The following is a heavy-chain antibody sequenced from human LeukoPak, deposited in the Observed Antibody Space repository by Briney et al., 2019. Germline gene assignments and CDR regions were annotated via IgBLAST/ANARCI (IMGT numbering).Heavy chain of an antibody. CDR3: ATERVVPAAIGAFDI. Sequence: GGSLRLSCAASGFTFSSYAMHWVRQAPGKGLEYVSAISSNGGSTYYANSVKGRFTISRDNSKNTLYLQMGSLRAEDMAVCYCATERVVPAAIGAFDIWGQGTMVTVSS. V-gene: IGHV3-64*01. D-gene: IGHD2-2*01. CDR1: GFTFSSYA. J-gene: IGHJ3*02. CDR2: ISSNGGST.